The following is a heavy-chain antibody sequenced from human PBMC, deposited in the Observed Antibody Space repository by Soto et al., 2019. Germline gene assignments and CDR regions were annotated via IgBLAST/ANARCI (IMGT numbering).Heavy chain of an antibody. CDR2: ISASGTAT. CDR3: AKDLRLELRGGDY. Sequence: EVQLLESGGGLVQPGGSLRLSCAASGSSINTYALTWVPKAPGKGLEWVSLISASGTATYYADSVKGRFTISRDNSKNMVYLQMNSLRAEDTAVYFCAKDLRLELRGGDYWGQGTLVTVSS. J-gene: IGHJ4*02. CDR1: GSSINTYA. V-gene: IGHV3-23*01. D-gene: IGHD1-7*01.